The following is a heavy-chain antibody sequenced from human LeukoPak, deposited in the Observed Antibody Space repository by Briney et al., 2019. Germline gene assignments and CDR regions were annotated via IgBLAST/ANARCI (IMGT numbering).Heavy chain of an antibody. J-gene: IGHJ4*02. CDR3: ARDSLVSYYYDSSGYFTFDY. V-gene: IGHV3-30*03. Sequence: GGSLRLSCAASGFTFSSYGMHWVRQAPGKGLEWVAVISYDGSNKYYADSVKGRFTISRDNAKNSLYLQMNSLRAEDTAVYYCARDSLVSYYYDSSGYFTFDYWGQGTLVTVSS. CDR2: ISYDGSNK. D-gene: IGHD3-22*01. CDR1: GFTFSSYG.